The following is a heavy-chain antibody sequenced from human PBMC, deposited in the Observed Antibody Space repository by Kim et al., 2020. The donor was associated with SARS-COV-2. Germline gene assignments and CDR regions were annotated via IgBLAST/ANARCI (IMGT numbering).Heavy chain of an antibody. J-gene: IGHJ2*01. CDR3: ARGPTHYGSGSYYNSEWYFDL. CDR2: INWNGGST. Sequence: GGSLRLSCAASGFTFDDYGMSWVRQAPGKGLEWVSGINWNGGSTGYADSVKGRFTISRDNAKNSLYLQMNSLRAEDTALYHCARGPTHYGSGSYYNSEWYFDLWGRGTLVTVSS. D-gene: IGHD3-10*01. V-gene: IGHV3-20*01. CDR1: GFTFDDYG.